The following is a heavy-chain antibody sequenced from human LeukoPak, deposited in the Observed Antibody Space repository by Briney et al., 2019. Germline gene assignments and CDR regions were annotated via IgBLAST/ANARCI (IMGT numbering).Heavy chain of an antibody. V-gene: IGHV4-34*01. Sequence: SETLSLTCAVYGGSFSGYYWSWIRQPPGKGLEWIGEINHSGSTNYNPSLKSRVTIPVDTSKNQFSLKLSSVTAADTAVYYCARDYYDSSGYYGPDYWGQGTLVTVSS. CDR2: INHSGST. J-gene: IGHJ4*02. CDR1: GGSFSGYY. CDR3: ARDYYDSSGYYGPDY. D-gene: IGHD3-22*01.